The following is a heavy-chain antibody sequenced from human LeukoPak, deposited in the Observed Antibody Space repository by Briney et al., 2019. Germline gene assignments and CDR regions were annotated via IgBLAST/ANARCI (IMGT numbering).Heavy chain of an antibody. CDR2: INHSGST. CDR3: ARLNRDGYNPLKYYYYYYMDV. V-gene: IGHV4-38-2*02. Sequence: SETLSLTCTVSGYSISSGYYWGWIRQPPGKGLEWIGEINHSGSTNYNPSLKSRVTISVDTSKNQFSLKLSSVTAADTAVYYCARLNRDGYNPLKYYYYYYMDVWGKGTTVTVSS. CDR1: GYSISSGYY. D-gene: IGHD5-24*01. J-gene: IGHJ6*03.